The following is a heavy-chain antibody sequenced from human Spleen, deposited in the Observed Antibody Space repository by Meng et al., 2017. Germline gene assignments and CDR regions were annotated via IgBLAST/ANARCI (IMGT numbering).Heavy chain of an antibody. D-gene: IGHD3-9*01. V-gene: IGHV3-74*01. CDR3: AGGYYDILTGYYNFDY. CDR2: INSDGSST. CDR1: GFSFSSYA. J-gene: IGHJ4*02. Sequence: GESLKISCAASGFSFSSYAMSWVRHAPGKGLEWVSRINSDGSSTSYADSVKGRFTISRDNAKNTLYLQMNSLRAEDTAVYYCAGGYYDILTGYYNFDYWGQGTLVTVSS.